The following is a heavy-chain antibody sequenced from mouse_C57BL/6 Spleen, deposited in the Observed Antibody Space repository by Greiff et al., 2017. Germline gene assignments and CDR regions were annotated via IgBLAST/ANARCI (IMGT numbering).Heavy chain of an antibody. CDR2: ISYDGSN. Sequence: EVKLMESGPGLVKPSQSLSLTCSVTGYSITSGYYWNWIRQFPGNKLEWMGYISYDGSNNYNPSLKNRISITRDTSKNQFFLKLNSVTTEDTATYYCARDDYDDAMDYWGQGTSVTVSS. CDR1: GYSITSGYY. J-gene: IGHJ4*01. V-gene: IGHV3-6*01. CDR3: ARDDYDDAMDY. D-gene: IGHD2-4*01.